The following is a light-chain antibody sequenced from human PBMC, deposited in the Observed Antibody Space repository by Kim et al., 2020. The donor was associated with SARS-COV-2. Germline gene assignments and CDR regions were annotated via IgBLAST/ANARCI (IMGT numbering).Light chain of an antibody. V-gene: IGKV1-27*01. CDR2: AAS. Sequence: ASVGERVTITCRASKGISNYLAWYQQKPGKVPKLLIYAASALRSGVPSRFSGSGSGTDFTLTITSLQPEDVAVYYCQQCKGAPWTFGHGTKVDIK. J-gene: IGKJ1*01. CDR1: KGISNY. CDR3: QQCKGAPWT.